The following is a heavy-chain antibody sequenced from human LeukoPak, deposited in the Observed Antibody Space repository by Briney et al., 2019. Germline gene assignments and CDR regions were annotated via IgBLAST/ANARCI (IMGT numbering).Heavy chain of an antibody. D-gene: IGHD3-10*02. Sequence: PGGSLRLSCAASGFTFSSYSMNWVRQAPGKGLEWVSSISSSSSYIYYADSVKGRFTISRDNAMNSLYLQMNSLRAEDTAVYYCAELGITMIGGVWGKGNTVTISS. CDR1: GFTFSSYS. CDR2: ISSSSSYI. V-gene: IGHV3-21*01. J-gene: IGHJ6*04. CDR3: AELGITMIGGV.